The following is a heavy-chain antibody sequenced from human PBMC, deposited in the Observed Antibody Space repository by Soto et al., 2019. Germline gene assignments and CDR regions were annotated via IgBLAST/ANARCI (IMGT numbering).Heavy chain of an antibody. CDR1: GFTFSSYG. CDR2: ISYDGSNK. CDR3: AKTSIAASNWFDP. J-gene: IGHJ5*02. Sequence: ESGGGVVQPGRSLRLSCAASGFTFSSYGMHWVRQAPGKGLEWVAVISYDGSNKYYADSVKGRFTISRDNSKNTLYLQMNSLRAEDTAVYYCAKTSIAASNWFDPWGQGTLVTVSS. V-gene: IGHV3-30*18. D-gene: IGHD6-6*01.